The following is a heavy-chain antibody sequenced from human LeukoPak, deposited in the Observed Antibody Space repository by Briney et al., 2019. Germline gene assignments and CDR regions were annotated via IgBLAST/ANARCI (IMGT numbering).Heavy chain of an antibody. D-gene: IGHD6-19*01. V-gene: IGHV4-34*01. J-gene: IGHJ3*02. Sequence: PSETLSLTCAVYGGSFSGYYWSWIRQPPGKGLEWIGEINHSGSTNYNPSLKSRVTISVDTSKNQFSLKLSSVTAADTAVYYCARPQWLVHDAFDIWGQGTMVTVSS. CDR1: GGSFSGYY. CDR2: INHSGST. CDR3: ARPQWLVHDAFDI.